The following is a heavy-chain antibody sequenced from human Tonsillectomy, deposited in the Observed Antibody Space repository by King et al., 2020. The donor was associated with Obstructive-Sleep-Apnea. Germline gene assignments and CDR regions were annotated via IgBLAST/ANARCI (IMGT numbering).Heavy chain of an antibody. CDR3: AREDIVVVPAARYNWFDP. Sequence: QLVQSGAEVKKPGASGKVFCKASGYTFTSYGISWVRQAPGKGPEWMGWISAYNGTTNYAQKLKGRVTMTTETSTSTAYMERRSLRSDDTAVYYCAREDIVVVPAARYNWFDPWGQGTLVTVSS. CDR2: ISAYNGTT. V-gene: IGHV1-18*04. D-gene: IGHD2-2*01. J-gene: IGHJ5*02. CDR1: GYTFTSYG.